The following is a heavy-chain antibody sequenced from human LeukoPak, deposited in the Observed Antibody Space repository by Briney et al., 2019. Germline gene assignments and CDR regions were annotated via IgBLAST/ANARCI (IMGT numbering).Heavy chain of an antibody. Sequence: SETLSLTCAVYGGSFSGYYWSWIRQPPGKGLEWIGEINHSGSTNYNPSLKSRVTISVDTSKNQFSLKLSSVTAADTAVYYCAGAWTFDYWGQGTLVTVSS. CDR1: GGSFSGYY. J-gene: IGHJ4*02. D-gene: IGHD1-1*01. V-gene: IGHV4-34*01. CDR3: AGAWTFDY. CDR2: INHSGST.